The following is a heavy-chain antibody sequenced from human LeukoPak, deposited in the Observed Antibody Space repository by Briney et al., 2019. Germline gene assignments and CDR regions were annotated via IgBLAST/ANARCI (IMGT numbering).Heavy chain of an antibody. D-gene: IGHD3-22*01. Sequence: GGSLRLSCAASGFTFSSYAMSWVRQAPGKGLEWVSAISGSGGSTYYADSVKGRFTISRDNSKNTLYLQMNSLRAEDTAVYYCAKDQEYYDSSGYYPDAFDIWGLGTMVTVPS. J-gene: IGHJ3*02. CDR3: AKDQEYYDSSGYYPDAFDI. CDR1: GFTFSSYA. V-gene: IGHV3-23*01. CDR2: ISGSGGST.